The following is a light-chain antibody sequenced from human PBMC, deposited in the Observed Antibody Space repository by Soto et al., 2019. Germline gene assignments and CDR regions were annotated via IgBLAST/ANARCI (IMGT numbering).Light chain of an antibody. CDR2: AAS. J-gene: IGKJ1*01. V-gene: IGKV1-39*01. Sequence: DIQMTQSPSSLSASVGDRVTITCRASQSISSYLNWYQQKPGKAPKLLIYAASSLQSGVPSRFSDSGSGTDFTLTISSLQPDDFATYYCQQYNNYPRTFGQGTKVDIK. CDR3: QQYNNYPRT. CDR1: QSISSY.